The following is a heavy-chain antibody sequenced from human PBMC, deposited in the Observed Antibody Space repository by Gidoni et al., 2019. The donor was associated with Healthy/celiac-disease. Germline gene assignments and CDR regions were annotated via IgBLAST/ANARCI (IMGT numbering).Heavy chain of an antibody. Sequence: QVQLQESGPGLVKPSETLSLTCTVSGGSISSYYWSWIRQPPGKGLEWIGYIYYSGSTNYNPSLKSRVTISVDTSKNQFSLKLSSVTAADTAVYYCASPLSGSYGDDAFDIWGQGTMVTVSS. V-gene: IGHV4-59*01. CDR2: IYYSGST. CDR1: GGSISSYY. J-gene: IGHJ3*02. CDR3: ASPLSGSYGDDAFDI. D-gene: IGHD1-26*01.